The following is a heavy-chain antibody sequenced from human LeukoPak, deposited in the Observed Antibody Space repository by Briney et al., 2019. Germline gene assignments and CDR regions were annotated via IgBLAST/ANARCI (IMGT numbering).Heavy chain of an antibody. CDR2: INPSGGST. CDR1: GYTFTSYY. Sequence: ASVKVSCKASGYTFTSYYMHWVRQAPGQGLEWMGIINPSGGSTSYAQKFQGRVTMTRDTSTSTVYMELSSLRSEDTAVYYCARYYYDSSGYYPDYYGMDVWGQGTTVTVSS. CDR3: ARYYYDSSGYYPDYYGMDV. J-gene: IGHJ6*02. V-gene: IGHV1-46*01. D-gene: IGHD3-22*01.